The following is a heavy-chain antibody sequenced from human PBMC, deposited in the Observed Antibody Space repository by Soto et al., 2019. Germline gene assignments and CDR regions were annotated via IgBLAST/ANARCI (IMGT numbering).Heavy chain of an antibody. CDR3: ARDLVTTVDGMDV. V-gene: IGHV3-30-3*01. CDR2: ISYDGSNK. D-gene: IGHD4-17*01. J-gene: IGHJ6*02. Sequence: QVQLVESGGGVVQPGRSLRLSCGASGFTFSSYAMHWVRQAPGKGLEWVAVISYDGSNKYYADSVKGRFTISRDNSKNTPYLQMNSLRAEDTAVYYCARDLVTTVDGMDVWGQGTTVTVSS. CDR1: GFTFSSYA.